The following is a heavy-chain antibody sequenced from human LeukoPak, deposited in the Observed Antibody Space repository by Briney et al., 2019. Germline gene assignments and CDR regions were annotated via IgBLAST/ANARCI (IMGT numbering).Heavy chain of an antibody. D-gene: IGHD1-26*01. CDR1: GFTFSSYG. J-gene: IGHJ3*02. CDR2: ISYDGSNK. CDR3: ARDGTPVGSEIYDAFDI. Sequence: PGGSLRLSCAASGFTFSSYGMHWVRQAPGKGLEWVAVISYDGSNKYYADSVKGRFTISRDNSKNTLYQQMNSLRAEDTAVYYCARDGTPVGSEIYDAFDIWGQGTMVTVSS. V-gene: IGHV3-30*03.